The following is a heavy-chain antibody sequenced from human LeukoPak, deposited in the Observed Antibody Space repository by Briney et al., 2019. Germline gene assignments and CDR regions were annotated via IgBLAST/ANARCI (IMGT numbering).Heavy chain of an antibody. CDR2: INYGGST. CDR1: EMSFSAYY. V-gene: IGHV4-34*01. CDR3: ARGFPPGSGSRGSHAFDV. D-gene: IGHD6-19*01. Sequence: SQTLSLTCAVSEMSFSAYYWNWIRQSPGKGLEWIGEINYGGSTKYTPSLEGRGTILIDTSKNQFSLKLTSVTAADTAVYYCARGFPPGSGSRGSHAFDVWGQGTMVTVSS. J-gene: IGHJ3*01.